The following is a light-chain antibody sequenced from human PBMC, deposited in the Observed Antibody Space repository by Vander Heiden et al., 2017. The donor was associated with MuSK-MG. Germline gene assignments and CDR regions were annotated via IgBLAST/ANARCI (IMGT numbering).Light chain of an antibody. CDR3: QQYNDWPPVT. CDR1: QRISTN. J-gene: IGKJ1*01. Sequence: EVVMTQSPATLSVSPGERATLSCRASQRISTNLAWYQQIPGQAPRLLMYDASTRATGIPARFSGSECETETEFTLTISSRQAEDFAVYYCQQYNDWPPVTFGQGTKVEI. CDR2: DAS. V-gene: IGKV3-15*01.